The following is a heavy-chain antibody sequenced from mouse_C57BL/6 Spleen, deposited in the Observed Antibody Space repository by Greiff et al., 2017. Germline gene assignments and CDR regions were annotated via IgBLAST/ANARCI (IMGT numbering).Heavy chain of an antibody. D-gene: IGHD2-4*01. CDR1: GYTFTDYE. CDR2: IDPETGGT. Sequence: VKLMESGAELVRPGASVTLSCKASGYTFTDYEMHWVKQTPVHGLEWIGAIDPETGGTAYNQKFKGKAILTADKSSSTAYMELRSLTSEDSAVYYCTSNDYDRYYFDYWGQGTTLTVSS. V-gene: IGHV1-15*01. CDR3: TSNDYDRYYFDY. J-gene: IGHJ2*01.